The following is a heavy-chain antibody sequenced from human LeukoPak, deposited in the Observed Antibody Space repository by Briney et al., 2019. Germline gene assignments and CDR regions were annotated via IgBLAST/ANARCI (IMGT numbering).Heavy chain of an antibody. Sequence: GGSLRLSCAASGFTFDDYAMHWVRQPPGKGLEWVSGISWNSGSIGYADSVKGRFTISRDNAKNSLYLQMNSLRAEDTAVYYCARDGAAYYYYYYMDVWGKGTTVTVSS. V-gene: IGHV3-9*01. CDR1: GFTFDDYA. J-gene: IGHJ6*03. CDR2: ISWNSGSI. CDR3: ARDGAAYYYYYYMDV.